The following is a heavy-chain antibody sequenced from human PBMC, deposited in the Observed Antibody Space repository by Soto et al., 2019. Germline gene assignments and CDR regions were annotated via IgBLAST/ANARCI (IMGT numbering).Heavy chain of an antibody. D-gene: IGHD6-13*01. CDR3: ARLGGSIAATGTHAFDI. J-gene: IGHJ3*02. V-gene: IGHV4-39*01. CDR2: IHYSGSA. CDR1: GGSISSSSYY. Sequence: SETLSLTCTVSGGSISSSSYYWGWIRQPPGKGLEWIGSIHYSGSAYHNPSLQSRVTISVDTSKDQFSLKLSSVTAADTAVYYCARLGGSIAATGTHAFDIWGQGTMVTVSS.